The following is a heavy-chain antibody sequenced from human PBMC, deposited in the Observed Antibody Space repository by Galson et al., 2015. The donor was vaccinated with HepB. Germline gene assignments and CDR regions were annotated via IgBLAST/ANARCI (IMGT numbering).Heavy chain of an antibody. Sequence: LRLSCAASGFTFTNAWMSWVRQGPGKGLEWVGRIKTKTDGGTIDYAAPVKGRFTISRDDSKNTLYLQMNSLKTEDTAVYYCTTVRYRYNWPMHDFCGQGTLVTVSS. J-gene: IGHJ4*02. CDR1: GFTFTNAW. V-gene: IGHV3-15*01. CDR3: TTVRYRYNWPMHDF. CDR2: IKTKTDGGTI. D-gene: IGHD1-20*01.